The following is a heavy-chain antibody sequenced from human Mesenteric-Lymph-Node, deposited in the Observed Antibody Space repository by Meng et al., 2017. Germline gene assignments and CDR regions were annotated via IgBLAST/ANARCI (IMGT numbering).Heavy chain of an antibody. J-gene: IGHJ4*02. CDR2: ISSSASDI. CDR1: GFTFSSYE. Sequence: GESLKISCAASGFTFSSYEMNWVRQAPGKGLEWVSYISSSASDIYYADSVKGRFTVSRDNAKNSLYLQMNSLRAEDTAVYYCARQRGGYCSGTSCSRVSDYWGQGTLVTVSS. CDR3: ARQRGGYCSGTSCSRVSDY. V-gene: IGHV3-48*03. D-gene: IGHD2-2*01.